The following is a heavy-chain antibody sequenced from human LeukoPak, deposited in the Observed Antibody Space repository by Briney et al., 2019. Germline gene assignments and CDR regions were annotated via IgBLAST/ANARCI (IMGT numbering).Heavy chain of an antibody. J-gene: IGHJ4*02. CDR2: IYYSGST. V-gene: IGHV4-39*02. D-gene: IGHD2-2*01. CDR3: ARDYRVVPAAEALFDY. CDR1: GGSISSSSYY. Sequence: PSETLSLTCTVSGGSISSSSYYWGWIRQPPGKGLEGIGSIYYSGSTYYNPSLKSRVTISVDTSKNQFSLKLSSVTAADTAVYYCARDYRVVPAAEALFDYWGQGTLVTVSS.